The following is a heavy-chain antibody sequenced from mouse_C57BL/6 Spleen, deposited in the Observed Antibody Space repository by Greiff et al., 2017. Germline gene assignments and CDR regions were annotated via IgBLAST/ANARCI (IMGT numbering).Heavy chain of an antibody. CDR2: IWSGGST. J-gene: IGHJ1*03. CDR3: ARKGDYGPWYFDV. D-gene: IGHD1-2*01. Sequence: QVQLKQSGPGLVQPSQSLSITCTVSGFSLTSYGVHWVRQSPGKGLEWLGVIWSGGSTDYNAAFISRLSIREDNSKSQVFFKMNSLQADDTAIYYCARKGDYGPWYFDVWGTGTTVTVFS. CDR1: GFSLTSYG. V-gene: IGHV2-2*01.